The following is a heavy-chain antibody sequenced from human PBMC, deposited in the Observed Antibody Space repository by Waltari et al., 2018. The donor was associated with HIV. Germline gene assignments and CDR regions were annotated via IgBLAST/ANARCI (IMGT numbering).Heavy chain of an antibody. D-gene: IGHD6-6*01. CDR2: IYYSGST. J-gene: IGHJ3*02. CDR3: ARHSIAARTNDAFDI. Sequence: QLQLQESGPGLVKPSETLSLTCTVSGGSISSSSYYWGWIRQPPGKGREWIGSIYYSGSTYYNPSLKSRVTISVDTSKNQFSLKLSSVTAADTAVYYCARHSIAARTNDAFDIWGQGTMVTVSS. CDR1: GGSISSSSYY. V-gene: IGHV4-39*01.